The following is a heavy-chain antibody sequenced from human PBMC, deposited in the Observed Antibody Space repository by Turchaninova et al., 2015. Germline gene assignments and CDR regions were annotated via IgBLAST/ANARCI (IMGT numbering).Heavy chain of an antibody. D-gene: IGHD1-26*01. CDR1: GDSVASSSGA. CDR3: ARGGTYFKGFEF. CDR2: TYDRSRWYN. V-gene: IGHV6-1*01. J-gene: IGHJ4*02. Sequence: QVPLQPYGPGLVKSAQTPHRAWAMSGDSVASSSGAWNWIRQSPSKGLEWLGRTYDRSRWYNDYALSVKSRITINSDTSENQFSLRLNSVTPEDTAVYYCARGGTYFKGFEFWGQGALVTVSS.